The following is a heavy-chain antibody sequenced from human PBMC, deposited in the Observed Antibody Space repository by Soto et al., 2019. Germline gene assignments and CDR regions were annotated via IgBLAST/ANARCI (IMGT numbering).Heavy chain of an antibody. D-gene: IGHD3-3*01. CDR2: INRDGSST. Sequence: GGSLRLSCAASGFTFSSYWMHWVRQAPGKGLVWVSRINRDGSSTSYADSVKGRFTISRDNAKNTLYLQMNSLRAEDTAVYYCARGYYDFWSGYSPLHYYYYGMDVWGQGTTVTVSS. CDR1: GFTFSSYW. J-gene: IGHJ6*02. V-gene: IGHV3-74*01. CDR3: ARGYYDFWSGYSPLHYYYYGMDV.